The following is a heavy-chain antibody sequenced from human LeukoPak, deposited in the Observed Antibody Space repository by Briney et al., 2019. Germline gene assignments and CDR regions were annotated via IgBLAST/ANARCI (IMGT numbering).Heavy chain of an antibody. D-gene: IGHD6-19*01. CDR2: IIPSLDIA. CDR3: ARGFGVSSGSSDYYGMDV. V-gene: IGHV1-69*04. J-gene: IGHJ6*02. Sequence: GSSVKVSYKASGATFNNYVVTWVRQAPGQGLEWMGMIIPSLDIAKYAQKSQGRVTITADKSTSTAYMELRSLRSEDTAVYYCARGFGVSSGSSDYYGMDVWGQGTTVTVSS. CDR1: GATFNNYV.